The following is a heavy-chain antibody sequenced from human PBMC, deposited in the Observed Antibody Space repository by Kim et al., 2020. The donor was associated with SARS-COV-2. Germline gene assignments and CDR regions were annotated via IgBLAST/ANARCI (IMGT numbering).Heavy chain of an antibody. J-gene: IGHJ4*02. CDR3: AREQNDYYFDY. V-gene: IGHV1-69*05. D-gene: IGHD1-1*01. Sequence: ANYAAKVPGHVTITTDESTSTAYMELSSLRSEDTAVYYCAREQNDYYFDYWGQGTLVTVSS. CDR2: A.